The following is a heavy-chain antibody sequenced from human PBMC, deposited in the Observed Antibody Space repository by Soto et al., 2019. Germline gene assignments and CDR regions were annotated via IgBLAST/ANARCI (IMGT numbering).Heavy chain of an antibody. V-gene: IGHV3-23*01. Sequence: EVQLLDSGGGLVQPGGSLRLSCAASGFIFNNYDMNWFRLAPGKGLEWASVISGSGAATYYADSVKGRFTISRDNSKNTLYLQLNNLRADDTAVYFCAKRPQDCSGGTCYRNYFDYWGQGTAVTVSS. CDR2: ISGSGAAT. J-gene: IGHJ4*02. CDR1: GFIFNNYD. D-gene: IGHD2-15*01. CDR3: AKRPQDCSGGTCYRNYFDY.